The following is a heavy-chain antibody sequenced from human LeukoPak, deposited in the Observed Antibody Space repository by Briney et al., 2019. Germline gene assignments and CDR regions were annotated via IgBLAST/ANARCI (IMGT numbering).Heavy chain of an antibody. V-gene: IGHV1-8*03. CDR2: MNPNSGNT. CDR1: GYTFTSYD. CDR3: ARGQFSSSWSLFDY. Sequence: ASVKVSCKASGYTFTSYDINWVRQATGQGLEWMGWMNPNSGNTGYAQKFQGRVTITRNTSISTAYMELSSLRSEDTAVYYCARGQFSSSWSLFDYWGQGTLVTVSS. D-gene: IGHD6-13*01. J-gene: IGHJ4*02.